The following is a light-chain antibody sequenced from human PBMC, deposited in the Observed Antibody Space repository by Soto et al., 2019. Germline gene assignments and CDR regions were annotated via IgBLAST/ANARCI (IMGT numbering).Light chain of an antibody. CDR1: QSISSW. CDR3: KQSYSTPN. J-gene: IGKJ4*01. V-gene: IGKV1-5*03. CDR2: KAS. Sequence: DIQMTHSPSTLSPSVLYIVTITFRSSQSISSWLAWYQQKPGKAPKLLIYKASFLEGGVPSRFSGSGSGTDFTLTITSLQPEDFATYYCKQSYSTPNFGGGTKVDIK.